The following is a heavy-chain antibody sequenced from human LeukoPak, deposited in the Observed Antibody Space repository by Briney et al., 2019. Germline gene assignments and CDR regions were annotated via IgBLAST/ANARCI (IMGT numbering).Heavy chain of an antibody. CDR2: INHSGST. D-gene: IGHD3-16*01. CDR1: GGSISSGGYS. V-gene: IGHV4-30-2*01. CDR3: ARDSGGYDSDDY. Sequence: SETLSLTCAASGGSISSGGYSWSWIRQPPGKGLEWIGYINHSGSTNYNPSLKSRVTISVDTSKNQFSLKLSSVTAADTAVYYCARDSGGYDSDDYWGQGTLVTVSS. J-gene: IGHJ4*02.